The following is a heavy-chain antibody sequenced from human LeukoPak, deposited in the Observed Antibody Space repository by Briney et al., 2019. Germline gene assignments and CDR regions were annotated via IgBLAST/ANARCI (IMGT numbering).Heavy chain of an antibody. J-gene: IGHJ5*02. Sequence: PGGSLRLSCAASGFTFSSYSMNWVRQAPGKGLEWVSSISSSSSYIYYADSVKGRFTISRDNAKNSRYLQMNSLRAEDTAVYYCARDRESGYDSWGQGTLVTVSS. V-gene: IGHV3-21*01. CDR3: ARDRESGYDS. D-gene: IGHD5-12*01. CDR2: ISSSSSYI. CDR1: GFTFSSYS.